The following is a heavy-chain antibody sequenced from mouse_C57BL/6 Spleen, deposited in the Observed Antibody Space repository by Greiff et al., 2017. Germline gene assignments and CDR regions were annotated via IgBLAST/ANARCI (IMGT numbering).Heavy chain of an antibody. D-gene: IGHD3-3*01. Sequence: VQLKESGPGLVKPSQSLSLTCSVTGYSITSGYYWNWIRQFPGNKLEWMGYISYDGSNNYNPSLKNRISITRDTSKNQFFLKLNSVTTEDTATYYCARDGGRGYFDVWGTGTTVTVSS. CDR3: ARDGGRGYFDV. V-gene: IGHV3-6*01. J-gene: IGHJ1*03. CDR2: ISYDGSN. CDR1: GYSITSGYY.